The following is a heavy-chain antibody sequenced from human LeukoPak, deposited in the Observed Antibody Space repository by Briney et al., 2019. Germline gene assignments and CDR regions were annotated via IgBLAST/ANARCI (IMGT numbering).Heavy chain of an antibody. CDR3: AKVAPNAVGGYSYGYFAFDI. CDR2: ISGSGDNT. V-gene: IGHV3-23*01. D-gene: IGHD5-18*01. Sequence: GGSLRLSCAASGFTFSSYAMNWVRQAPGKGLEWASIISGSGDNTYYTDSVKGRFTISRDNSKNTLYLQMNSLRAEDTAVYYCAKVAPNAVGGYSYGYFAFDIWGQGTMVTVSS. CDR1: GFTFSSYA. J-gene: IGHJ3*02.